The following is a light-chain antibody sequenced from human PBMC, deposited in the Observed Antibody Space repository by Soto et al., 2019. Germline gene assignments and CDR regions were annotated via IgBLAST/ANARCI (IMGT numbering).Light chain of an antibody. CDR1: QSITDW. V-gene: IGKV1-5*03. CDR3: QYWDDYSWT. Sequence: DIKMTQSPSTLSASVGDRVTITCRASQSITDWLAWYQQKPGKAPKFLIYKASNLEGGVPSRFSGSGSGTEFTLTISSVQPDDFAPYYCQYWDDYSWTFGQGTKVEIK. CDR2: KAS. J-gene: IGKJ1*01.